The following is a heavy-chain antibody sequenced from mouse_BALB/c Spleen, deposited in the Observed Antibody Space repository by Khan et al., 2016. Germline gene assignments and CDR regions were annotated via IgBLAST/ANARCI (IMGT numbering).Heavy chain of an antibody. Sequence: EVQLQESGPSLVKPSQTLSLTCSVTGDSITSGYWNWIRKFPGHKLEYMGYISYSGSTYYNPSLKSRISITRDTSKNQDYLQLNYVTTKDTATYYCAGYDGYFFAYWGQGTTLTVSS. V-gene: IGHV3-8*02. CDR3: AGYDGYFFAY. CDR1: GDSITSGY. CDR2: ISYSGST. D-gene: IGHD2-3*01. J-gene: IGHJ2*01.